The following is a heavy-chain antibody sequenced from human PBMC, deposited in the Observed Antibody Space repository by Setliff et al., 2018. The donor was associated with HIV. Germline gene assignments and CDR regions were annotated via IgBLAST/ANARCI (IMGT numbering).Heavy chain of an antibody. V-gene: IGHV4-4*09. CDR3: ATWGGDSSGYPWAFDI. CDR2: IYISGTT. CDR1: GGSISTSY. J-gene: IGHJ3*02. D-gene: IGHD3-22*01. Sequence: SETLSLTCTVSGGSISTSYWNWIRQPPGKGLEWIAYIYISGTTNYNPSLKSRVTISLDTSRNQFSLKLGSVSAADTAVYYCATWGGDSSGYPWAFDIWGQGTMVTVSS.